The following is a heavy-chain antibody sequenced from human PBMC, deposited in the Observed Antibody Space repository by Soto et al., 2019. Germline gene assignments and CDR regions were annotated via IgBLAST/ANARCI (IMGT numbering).Heavy chain of an antibody. CDR1: GYTFTSYG. CDR2: ISAYNGNT. D-gene: IGHD3-3*01. V-gene: IGHV1-18*01. J-gene: IGHJ4*02. CDR3: ARGSRYYDFWSGYSDY. Sequence: ASVKVSCKASGYTFTSYGISWVRQAPGQGLEWMGWISAYNGNTNYARKLQGRVTMTTDTSTSTAYMELRSLRSDDTAVYYCARGSRYYDFWSGYSDYWGQGTLVTVSS.